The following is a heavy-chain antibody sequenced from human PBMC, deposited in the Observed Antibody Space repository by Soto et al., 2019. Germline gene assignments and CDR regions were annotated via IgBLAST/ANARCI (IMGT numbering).Heavy chain of an antibody. CDR2: INAGNGNA. J-gene: IGHJ5*02. V-gene: IGHV1-3*01. CDR1: GYTFIGYA. CDR3: ARETWQWLVRRNGNRNWFDP. D-gene: IGHD6-19*01. Sequence: GASVKVSCKASGYTFIGYAMHWVRQAPGQRLEWMGWINAGNGNAKYSQKFQGRVTITRDTSASTAYMELSSLRSEDTAVYYCARETWQWLVRRNGNRNWFDPWGQGTLVTVSS.